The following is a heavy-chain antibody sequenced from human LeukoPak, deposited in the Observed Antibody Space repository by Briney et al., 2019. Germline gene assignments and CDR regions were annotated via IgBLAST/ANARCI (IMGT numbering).Heavy chain of an antibody. CDR1: GXSVSRNY. J-gene: IGHJ3*02. CDR2: IYSGGST. V-gene: IGHV3-66*01. CDR3: ATSFGRGAFDI. Sequence: GGSLRLSCAASGXSVSRNYMNWVRQAPGKGLEWVSGIYSGGSTDYADSVKGRFTISRDNSKNTLYLQMNSLRAEDSAVYYCATSFGRGAFDIWGQGTIVTVS. D-gene: IGHD1-14*01.